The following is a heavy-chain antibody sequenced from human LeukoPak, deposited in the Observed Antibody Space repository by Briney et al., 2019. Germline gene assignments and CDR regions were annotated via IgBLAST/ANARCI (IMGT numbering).Heavy chain of an antibody. CDR3: ANDILEWYFDY. Sequence: GGSLRLSCAASGLTVSSTHMSWVRQTPEKGLEWVSDIYSGGSTYYADSVKGRFTISRDNSKNTPYLQMNSLRAEDTAVYYCANDILEWYFDYWGQGTLVTVSS. V-gene: IGHV3-66*01. D-gene: IGHD2-15*01. J-gene: IGHJ4*02. CDR2: IYSGGST. CDR1: GLTVSSTH.